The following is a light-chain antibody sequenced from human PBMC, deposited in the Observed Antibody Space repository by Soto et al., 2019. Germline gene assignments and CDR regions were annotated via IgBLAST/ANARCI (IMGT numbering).Light chain of an antibody. CDR2: GAS. CDR1: QRISSN. CDR3: QHYNNWPQYT. J-gene: IGKJ2*01. Sequence: EIVMTQSPDALSVSPGERATLSCRASQRISSNLAWYQQKPGQAPRLLIYGASTRATGVPARFSGSGSETDLTLTITNLQSEDCAVYYCQHYNNWPQYTFGQGTKVDIX. V-gene: IGKV3D-15*01.